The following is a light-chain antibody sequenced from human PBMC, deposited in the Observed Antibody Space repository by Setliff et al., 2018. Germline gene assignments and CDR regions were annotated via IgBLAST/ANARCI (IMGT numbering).Light chain of an antibody. Sequence: DIHLTQSPSFLSASVGDRITITCRASQGIGTYLAWYQQQPGKAPKLLLYAASNLQTGVPSRFRGGGSGTEFTLMISSLQPEDLGIYYCQQLNSFPPNFGQGTKVDIK. CDR1: QGIGTY. V-gene: IGKV1-9*01. CDR2: AAS. CDR3: QQLNSFPPN. J-gene: IGKJ1*01.